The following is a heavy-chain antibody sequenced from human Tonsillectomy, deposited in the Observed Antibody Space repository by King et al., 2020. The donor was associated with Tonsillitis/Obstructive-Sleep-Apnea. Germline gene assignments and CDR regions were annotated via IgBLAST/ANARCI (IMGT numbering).Heavy chain of an antibody. CDR1: GGYISSGGYY. CDR2: IYYSGST. D-gene: IGHD5-12*01. J-gene: IGHJ4*02. CDR3: ATEVATGAFDY. V-gene: IGHV4-31*03. Sequence: VQLQESGPGLVKPSQTLSLTCTVSGGYISSGGYYWSWIRQHPGKGLEWIGYIYYSGSTYYNPSLKSRVTISLETSKNQFSLRLTSVTAADTAVYYCATEVATGAFDYWGQGTLVTVSS.